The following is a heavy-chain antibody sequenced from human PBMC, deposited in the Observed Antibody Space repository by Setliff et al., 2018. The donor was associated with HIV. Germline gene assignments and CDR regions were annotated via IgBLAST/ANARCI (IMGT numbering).Heavy chain of an antibody. J-gene: IGHJ2*01. CDR2: IYYSGST. D-gene: IGHD6-13*01. V-gene: IGHV4-39*07. CDR1: GGSISSSNYY. CDR3: ARPTASYSSSWDSWYFDL. Sequence: SETLSLTCTVSGGSISSSNYYWGWIRQPPGKGLEWIGSIYYSGSTYYNPSLKSRVTISVDTSKNQFSLRLSSVTAADTAVYYCARPTASYSSSWDSWYFDLWGRGTLVTSPQ.